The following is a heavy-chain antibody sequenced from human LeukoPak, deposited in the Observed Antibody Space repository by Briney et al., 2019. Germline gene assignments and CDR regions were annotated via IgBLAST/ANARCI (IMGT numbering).Heavy chain of an antibody. CDR3: ARDLGSYWGSDY. J-gene: IGHJ4*02. V-gene: IGHV3-23*01. CDR1: GFTFSSYA. Sequence: GGSLRLSCAASGFTFSSYAMSWVRQAPGKGLEWVSAISGSGGSTYYADSVKGRFTISRDNSKNTLYLQMNSLRAEDTAVYYCARDLGSYWGSDYWGQGTLVTVSS. D-gene: IGHD1-26*01. CDR2: ISGSGGST.